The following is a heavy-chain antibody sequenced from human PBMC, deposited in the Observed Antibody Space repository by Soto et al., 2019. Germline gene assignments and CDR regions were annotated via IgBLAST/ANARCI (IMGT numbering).Heavy chain of an antibody. CDR3: ARGGPLYDYIWGSYRYGIDY. CDR2: INAGNGNT. Sequence: QVQLVQSGAEVKKPGASVKVSCKASGYTFTSYAMHWVRQAPGQRLEWMGWINAGNGNTKYSQKFQGRVTITRDTSASTAYRELSSLRSEDTAVYYCARGGPLYDYIWGSYRYGIDYWGQGTLVTVSS. V-gene: IGHV1-3*01. J-gene: IGHJ4*02. CDR1: GYTFTSYA. D-gene: IGHD3-16*02.